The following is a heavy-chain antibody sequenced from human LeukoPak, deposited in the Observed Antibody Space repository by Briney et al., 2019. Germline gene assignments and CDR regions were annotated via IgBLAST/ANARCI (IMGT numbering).Heavy chain of an antibody. CDR2: ITWNSGSI. CDR1: VVTLYDYA. J-gene: IGHJ3*02. Sequence: VRCLRLSCAASVVTLYDYATHCVPHAPGRGRESGLGITWNSGSIGYADSVKGRFTISRDNAKTSLYLQMNSLRAEDTALYYCAKPYYYDSSGYYSDAFDIWGQGTMVTVSS. V-gene: IGHV3-9*01. CDR3: AKPYYYDSSGYYSDAFDI. D-gene: IGHD3-22*01.